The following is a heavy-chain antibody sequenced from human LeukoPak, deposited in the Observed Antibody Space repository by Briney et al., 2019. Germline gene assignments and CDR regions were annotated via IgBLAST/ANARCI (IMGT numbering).Heavy chain of an antibody. J-gene: IGHJ4*02. CDR2: AFHTGNT. Sequence: PSGTLSLTCAVSGGSNTTSHWWNWVRQPPGKGLEWIGEAFHTGNTNYNPSLKSRVTISVDTSKNQFSLKLSSVTAADTAVYYCASPHDPRDYWGQGTLVTVSS. CDR3: ASPHDPRDY. V-gene: IGHV4-4*02. CDR1: GGSNTTSHW.